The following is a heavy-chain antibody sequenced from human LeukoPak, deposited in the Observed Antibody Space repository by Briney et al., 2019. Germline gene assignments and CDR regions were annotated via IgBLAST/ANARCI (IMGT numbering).Heavy chain of an antibody. CDR3: ARGPSGYDQNYYYYYMDV. CDR2: VNPSGGIT. Sequence: ASVKVSCKASGYTFTNYYIHWVRQASGQGLEWVGVVNPSGGITNYAQSFQGRVTMTRDASTSTVYMELSSLRSEDTAVYYCARGPSGYDQNYYYYYMDVWGKGTTVTISS. J-gene: IGHJ6*03. CDR1: GYTFTNYY. V-gene: IGHV1-46*01. D-gene: IGHD5-12*01.